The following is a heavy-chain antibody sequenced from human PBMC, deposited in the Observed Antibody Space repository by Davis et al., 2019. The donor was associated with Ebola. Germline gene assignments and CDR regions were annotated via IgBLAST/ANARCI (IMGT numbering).Heavy chain of an antibody. CDR3: ARGFRVLYGMDV. CDR2: ISSSGSTI. Sequence: GESLKISCAASGSTFSSYWMSWVRQAPGKGLEWVSYISSSGSTIYYADSVKGRFTISRDNAKNSLYLQMNSLRAEDTAVYYCARGFRVLYGMDVWGQGTTVTVSS. V-gene: IGHV3-48*04. D-gene: IGHD3-3*01. J-gene: IGHJ6*02. CDR1: GSTFSSYW.